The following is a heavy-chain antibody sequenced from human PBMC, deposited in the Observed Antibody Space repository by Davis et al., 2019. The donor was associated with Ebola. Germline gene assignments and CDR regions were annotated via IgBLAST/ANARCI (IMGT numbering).Heavy chain of an antibody. V-gene: IGHV4-34*01. J-gene: IGHJ4*02. CDR1: GFTFSSYA. CDR2: INHSGGT. D-gene: IGHD3-22*01. Sequence: ESLKISCAASGFTFSSYAMSWSRQSPGKGLEWIGEINHSGGTNYNPSLKSRVTISVDTSKHQYSLKLSSVTAADTAVYYCARGHYYDSSGPLDYWGQGTLVTVS. CDR3: ARGHYYDSSGPLDY.